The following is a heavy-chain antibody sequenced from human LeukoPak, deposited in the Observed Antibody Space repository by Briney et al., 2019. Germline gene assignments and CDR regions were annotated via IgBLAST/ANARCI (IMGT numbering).Heavy chain of an antibody. J-gene: IGHJ4*02. CDR1: GYTFTGYY. D-gene: IGHD2-15*01. Sequence: GASVKVSCKASGYTFTGYYMHWVRQAPGQGLEWRGWINPNSGGTNYAQKFQGRVTMTRDTSISTAYMELSRLRSDDTAVYYCARGYCSGGSCYLNFDYWGQGTLVTVSS. CDR3: ARGYCSGGSCYLNFDY. V-gene: IGHV1-2*02. CDR2: INPNSGGT.